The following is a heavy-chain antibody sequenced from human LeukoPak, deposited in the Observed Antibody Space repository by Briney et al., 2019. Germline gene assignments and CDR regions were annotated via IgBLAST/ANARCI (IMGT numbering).Heavy chain of an antibody. D-gene: IGHD2-2*01. CDR2: IYYSGST. CDR3: ASLRCSSTSCYYYYYYYMDV. V-gene: IGHV4-39*07. Sequence: SETLSLTCTVSGGSISSSSYYWGWIRQPPGKGLEWIGSIYYSGSTYYNPSLKSRVTMSVDTSTNQFSLKLSSVTAADTAVYYCASLRCSSTSCYYYYYYYMDVWGKGTTVTVSS. CDR1: GGSISSSSYY. J-gene: IGHJ6*03.